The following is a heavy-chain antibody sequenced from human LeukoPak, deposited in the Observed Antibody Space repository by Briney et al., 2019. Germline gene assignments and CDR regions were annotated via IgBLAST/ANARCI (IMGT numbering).Heavy chain of an antibody. CDR1: GFTFRSYE. J-gene: IGHJ4*02. Sequence: GGSLRLSCAASGFTFRSYEMHWVRQAPGKGLEWVSYISSSGSTKYYADSVKGRFTISRDDAKNSLYLQMNSLGAEDTAIYYCAREGIDSSGYSFDYWGQGTLVTVSS. CDR2: ISSSGSTK. D-gene: IGHD3-22*01. CDR3: AREGIDSSGYSFDY. V-gene: IGHV3-48*03.